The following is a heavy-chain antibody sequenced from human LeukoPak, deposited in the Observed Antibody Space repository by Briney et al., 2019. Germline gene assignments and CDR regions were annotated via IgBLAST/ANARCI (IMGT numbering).Heavy chain of an antibody. Sequence: GGSLRLSCAASGFIFTTYSMNWVRQAPGKGLEWVSYISSSGSTIYYTDSVKGRFTISRDNAKNSLYLQMNSLRAEDTAVYYCASSSSWYDYWGQGTLVTVSS. D-gene: IGHD6-13*01. CDR3: ASSSSWYDY. V-gene: IGHV3-48*04. CDR2: ISSSGSTI. J-gene: IGHJ4*02. CDR1: GFIFTTYS.